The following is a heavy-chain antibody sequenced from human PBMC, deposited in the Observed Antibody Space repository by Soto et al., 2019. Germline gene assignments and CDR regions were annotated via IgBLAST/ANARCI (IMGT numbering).Heavy chain of an antibody. Sequence: SETLSLTCTVSGGSISSYYWSWIRQHPGKGLEWIGYIYYSGSTYYNPSLKSRVTISVDTSKNQFSLKLSSVTAADTAVYYCARDYGETYYFDYWGQGTLVTVSS. CDR2: IYYSGST. CDR1: GGSISSYY. D-gene: IGHD4-17*01. J-gene: IGHJ4*02. V-gene: IGHV4-59*06. CDR3: ARDYGETYYFDY.